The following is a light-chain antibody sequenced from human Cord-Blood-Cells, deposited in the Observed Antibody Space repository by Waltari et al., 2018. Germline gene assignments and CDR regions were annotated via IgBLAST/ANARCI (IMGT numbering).Light chain of an antibody. J-gene: IGLJ3*02. CDR1: SSYVGGYNY. Sequence: QSALTQPRSVSGSPGQSVTLSCTGPSSYVGGYNYVSWYQQHPGKAPKLMIYDVSKRPSGVPDRFSGSKSGNTASLTISGLQAEDEADYYCCSYAGSYTWVFGGGTKLTVL. CDR3: CSYAGSYTWV. CDR2: DVS. V-gene: IGLV2-11*01.